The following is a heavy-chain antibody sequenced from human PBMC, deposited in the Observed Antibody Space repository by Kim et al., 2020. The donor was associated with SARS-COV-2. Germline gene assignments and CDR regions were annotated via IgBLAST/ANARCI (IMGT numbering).Heavy chain of an antibody. D-gene: IGHD2-2*01. J-gene: IGHJ4*02. CDR3: TTDLEYCSSTSCYALDY. CDR1: GFTFSNAW. Sequence: GGSLRLSCAASGFTFSNAWMSWVRQAPGKGLEWVGRIKSKTDGGTTDYAAPVKGRFTISRDDSKNTLYLQMNSLKTEDTAVYYCTTDLEYCSSTSCYALDYWGQGTLVTVSS. V-gene: IGHV3-15*01. CDR2: IKSKTDGGTT.